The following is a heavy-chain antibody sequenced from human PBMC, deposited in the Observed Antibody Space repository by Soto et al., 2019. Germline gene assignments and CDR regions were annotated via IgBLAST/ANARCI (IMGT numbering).Heavy chain of an antibody. CDR2: INAGNGNT. D-gene: IGHD3-3*01. V-gene: IGHV1-3*01. CDR3: ARVHDSWSHYAFDI. CDR1: GYTFTSYA. Sequence: QVQLVQSGAEVKQPGASVKVSCKASGYTFTSYAIQWVRQAPGQRLEWMGWINAGNGNTKYSQKFQGRVTITRDTSESAAYMELSSLRSEDTAVYYCARVHDSWSHYAFDIWGQGTMVTVSS. J-gene: IGHJ3*02.